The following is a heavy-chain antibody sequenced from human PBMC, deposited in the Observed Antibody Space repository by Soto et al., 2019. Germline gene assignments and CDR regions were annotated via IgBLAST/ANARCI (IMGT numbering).Heavy chain of an antibody. V-gene: IGHV1-69*02. CDR3: ASVPRLGLETASY. J-gene: IGHJ4*02. D-gene: IGHD6-25*01. CDR2: IIPILGIA. CDR1: GGTFSSYT. Sequence: QVQLVQSGAEVKKPGSSVKVSCKASGGTFSSYTISWVRQAPGQGLEWMGRIIPILGIANYAHKFQGRVTITADKSTSTAYMELSSLRSEDTAVYYCASVPRLGLETASYWGQGTLVTVSS.